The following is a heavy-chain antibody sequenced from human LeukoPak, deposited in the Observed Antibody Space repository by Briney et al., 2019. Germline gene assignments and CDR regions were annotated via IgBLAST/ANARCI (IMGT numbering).Heavy chain of an antibody. Sequence: GGSLRLSCAASGFTFSSYWMSWVRQAPGKGLEWVANIKQDGSEKYYVDSVKGRFTISRDNAKNSLYLQMNSLRAEDTAVYYCARGRSGGYEWADAFGIWGQGTMVTVSS. CDR1: GFTFSSYW. D-gene: IGHD1-26*01. V-gene: IGHV3-7*01. CDR2: IKQDGSEK. J-gene: IGHJ3*02. CDR3: ARGRSGGYEWADAFGI.